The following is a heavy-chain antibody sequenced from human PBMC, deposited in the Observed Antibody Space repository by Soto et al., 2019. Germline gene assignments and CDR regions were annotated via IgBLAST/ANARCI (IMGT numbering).Heavy chain of an antibody. CDR2: INHSGST. J-gene: IGHJ5*02. CDR3: ARERPDGARLDP. D-gene: IGHD6-6*01. Sequence: SETLSLTCAVYGGSFSGYDWTWIRQPPGTGLEWIGEINHSGSTNYNPSLKSRVTISVDTSKNQFSLKLTSVTAADTAVYFFARERPDGARLDPWGQGTLVTVSS. V-gene: IGHV4-34*01. CDR1: GGSFSGYD.